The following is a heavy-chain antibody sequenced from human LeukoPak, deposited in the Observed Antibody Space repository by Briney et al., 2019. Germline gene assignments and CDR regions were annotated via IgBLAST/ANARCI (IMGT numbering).Heavy chain of an antibody. CDR1: GGSISSSSYY. CDR2: IYYSGST. CDR3: ARSGYASGSGKFDS. D-gene: IGHD3-10*01. V-gene: IGHV4-39*01. Sequence: SETLSLTCTVSGGSISSSSYYWGWIRQPPGKGLEWIGSIYYSGSTYYNPSLKSRVTISVDTSKNQFSLKLSSVTAADTAVYYCARSGYASGSGKFDSWGQGTLVSVSA. J-gene: IGHJ4*02.